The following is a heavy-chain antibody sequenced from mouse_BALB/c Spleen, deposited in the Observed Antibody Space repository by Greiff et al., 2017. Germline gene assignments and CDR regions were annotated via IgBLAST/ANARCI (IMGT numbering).Heavy chain of an antibody. J-gene: IGHJ2*01. CDR1: GFTFSDFY. CDR3: ARGYFDY. CDR2: SRNKANDYTT. V-gene: IGHV7-1*02. Sequence: EVKVVESGGGLVQPGGSLRLSCATSGFTFSDFYMEWVRQPPGKRLEWIAASRNKANDYTTEYSASVQGRFIVTRDTSQSILYLQMNALRAEDSATYYCARGYFDYWGQGTTLTVSS.